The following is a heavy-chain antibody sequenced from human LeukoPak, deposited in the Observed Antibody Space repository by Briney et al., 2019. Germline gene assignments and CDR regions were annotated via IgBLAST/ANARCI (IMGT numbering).Heavy chain of an antibody. V-gene: IGHV4-34*01. CDR1: GGSFSGYY. CDR2: INHSGST. J-gene: IGHJ6*02. D-gene: IGHD2-21*02. CDR3: ARGIMTRYCYYCYGMDV. Sequence: PSETLSLTCAVSGGSFSGYYWSWIRQPPGKGLEWIGEINHSGSTNYNPSLKSRVTISVDTSKNQFSLKLSSVTAADTAVYYCARGIMTRYCYYCYGMDVWGQGTTVTVCS.